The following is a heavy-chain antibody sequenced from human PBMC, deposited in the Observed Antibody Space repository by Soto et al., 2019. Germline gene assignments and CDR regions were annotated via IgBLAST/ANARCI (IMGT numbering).Heavy chain of an antibody. J-gene: IGHJ4*02. CDR2: ISGLGGFNNAGGST. CDR3: AKQLGQNFDS. D-gene: IGHD1-1*01. V-gene: IGHV3-23*01. Sequence: EVQLLESGGGLVQPGGSLRLSCTASGFSFSSQALSWVRQAPGKGLEWVSSISGLGGFNNAGGSTNYVDSVTGRFTIYRDNSKNTLYLQVNSLRAEDTAVYFCAKQLGQNFDSWGQGTLVSVSS. CDR1: GFSFSSQA.